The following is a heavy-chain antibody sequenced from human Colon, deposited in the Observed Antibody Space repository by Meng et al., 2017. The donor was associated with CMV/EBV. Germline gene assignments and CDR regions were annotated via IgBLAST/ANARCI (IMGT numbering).Heavy chain of an antibody. CDR1: GGTFSSYA. J-gene: IGHJ6*02. D-gene: IGHD6-6*01. V-gene: IGHV1-69*05. CDR3: ARVNETSIGIAALGGMDV. CDR2: IIPIFGTA. Sequence: SVKVSCKASGGTFSSYAISWVRQAPGQGLEWMGGIIPIFGTANYAQKFQGRVTITTDESTSTAYMELSSLRSEDTAVYYCARVNETSIGIAALGGMDVWGQGTTVTVSS.